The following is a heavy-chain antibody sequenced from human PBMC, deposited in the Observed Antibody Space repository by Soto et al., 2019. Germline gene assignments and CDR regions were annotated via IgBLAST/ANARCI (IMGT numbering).Heavy chain of an antibody. J-gene: IGHJ4*02. CDR3: AKDLGYCSGGSCYSIRLGYYFDY. CDR1: GFTFSSYA. CDR2: ISGSGGST. Sequence: GGSLRLSCAASGFTFSSYAMSWVRQAPGKGLEWVSAISGSGGSTYYADSVKGRFTISRDNSKNTLYLQMNSLRAEETAVYYCAKDLGYCSGGSCYSIRLGYYFDYWGQGTLVTVSS. D-gene: IGHD2-15*01. V-gene: IGHV3-23*01.